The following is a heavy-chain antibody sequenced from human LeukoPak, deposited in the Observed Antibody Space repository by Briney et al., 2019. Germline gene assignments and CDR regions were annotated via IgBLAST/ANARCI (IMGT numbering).Heavy chain of an antibody. Sequence: PGGSLRLSCAASGFTFSSYAMSWVRQAPGKGLEWVSVISTNVVSTFYADSVKGRFTISRDNSKNTLYLQMNSLRAEDTAVYYCAKETPGAAFDTWGQGTAVTVSS. CDR3: AKETPGAAFDT. CDR2: ISTNVVST. J-gene: IGHJ3*02. CDR1: GFTFSSYA. D-gene: IGHD4/OR15-4a*01. V-gene: IGHV3-23*01.